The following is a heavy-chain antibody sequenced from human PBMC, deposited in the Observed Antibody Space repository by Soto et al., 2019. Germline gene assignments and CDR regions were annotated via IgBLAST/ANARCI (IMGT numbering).Heavy chain of an antibody. V-gene: IGHV1-18*01. D-gene: IGHD3-10*01. J-gene: IGHJ5*02. CDR2: INTYNGNT. CDR3: ARGVGSGTYYNQYNWFDP. CDR1: GYTFTNYG. Sequence: QVQLVQSGAEVKKPGASVKVSCKASGYTFTNYGISWVRQAPGQGLEWMGWINTYNGNTNHAQKLQGRVTMTTDTSTSKAYRELRSLRSDDTAVYYCARGVGSGTYYNQYNWFDPWGQGTLVTVSS.